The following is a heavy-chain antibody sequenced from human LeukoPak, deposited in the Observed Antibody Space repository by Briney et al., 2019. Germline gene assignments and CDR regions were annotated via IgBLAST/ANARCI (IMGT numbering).Heavy chain of an antibody. CDR2: IYTSGST. CDR1: GGSISSYY. Sequence: SETLSLTCTVSGGSISSYYWGWIRQPAGKGLEWIGRIYTSGSTNYNPSLKSRVTMSVDTSKNQFSLKLSSVTAADTAVYYCARDLGQQLVYYYYYMDVWGKGTTVTVSS. V-gene: IGHV4-4*07. D-gene: IGHD6-13*01. J-gene: IGHJ6*03. CDR3: ARDLGQQLVYYYYYMDV.